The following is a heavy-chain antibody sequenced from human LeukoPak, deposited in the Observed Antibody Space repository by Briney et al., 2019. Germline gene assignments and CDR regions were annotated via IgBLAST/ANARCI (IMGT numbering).Heavy chain of an antibody. CDR3: ARVVRQLVGKDAFDI. V-gene: IGHV1-46*01. Sequence: ASVKVSCKASGYTFTSYYMHWVRQAPGQGLEWMGIINSSGGSTSYAQKFQGRVTMTRDTSTSTVYMELSSLRSEDTAVYYCARVVRQLVGKDAFDIWGQGTMVTVSS. CDR2: INSSGGST. D-gene: IGHD6-6*01. J-gene: IGHJ3*02. CDR1: GYTFTSYY.